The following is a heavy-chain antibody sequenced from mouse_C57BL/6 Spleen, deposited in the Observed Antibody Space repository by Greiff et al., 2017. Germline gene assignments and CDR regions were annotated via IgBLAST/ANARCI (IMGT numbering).Heavy chain of an antibody. CDR2: ISSGGDYI. CDR3: TRGDYDVDWFAY. V-gene: IGHV5-9-1*02. CDR1: GFTFSSYA. D-gene: IGHD2-4*01. Sequence: EVQLVESGEGLVKPGGSLNLSCAASGFTFSSYAMSWVRQTPEKRLEWVAYISSGGDYIYYADTVKGRFTISRDNARNTLYLQMSSMKSEDTAMYYCTRGDYDVDWFAYWGQGTLVTVSA. J-gene: IGHJ3*01.